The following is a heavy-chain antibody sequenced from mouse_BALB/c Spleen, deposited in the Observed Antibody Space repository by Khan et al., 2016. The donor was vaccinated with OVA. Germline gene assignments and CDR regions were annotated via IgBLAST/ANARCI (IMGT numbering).Heavy chain of an antibody. CDR1: GYTFTSYW. J-gene: IGHJ4*01. CDR3: ARSNYYGSGLYAMDY. D-gene: IGHD1-1*01. V-gene: IGHV1S41*01. CDR2: IAPGRGST. Sequence: DLVMPGAAVTLSCKASGYTFTSYWINWIKQRPGQGLEWIGRIAPGRGSTSYNAMFKGKATLTVDASSSSAYIQLSSLSSENSAVYFCARSNYYGSGLYAMDYWGQGTSVTVSS.